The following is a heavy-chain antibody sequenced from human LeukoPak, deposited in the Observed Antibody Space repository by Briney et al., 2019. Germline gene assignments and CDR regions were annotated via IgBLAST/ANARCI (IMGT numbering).Heavy chain of an antibody. V-gene: IGHV4-59*01. CDR3: AKGSGWLPEY. Sequence: PETLSLTCTVSGGSITNNYWTWVRQPPGNRLEWIGNVYYSGGSHYNPSLKSRVTISLDTSKNQISLRLNFVTPADTAVYFCAKGSGWLPEYWGQGILVTVSS. CDR1: GGSITNNY. D-gene: IGHD2/OR15-2a*01. CDR2: VYYSGGS. J-gene: IGHJ4*02.